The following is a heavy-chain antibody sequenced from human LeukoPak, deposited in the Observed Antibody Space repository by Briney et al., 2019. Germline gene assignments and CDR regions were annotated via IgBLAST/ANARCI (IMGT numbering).Heavy chain of an antibody. D-gene: IGHD2-15*01. V-gene: IGHV4-59*01. CDR3: ARAYCSGGSCLRVTSSWFDP. CDR2: IYYSGST. J-gene: IGHJ5*02. CDR1: GGSISSYY. Sequence: SETLSLTCTVSGGSISSYYWSWIRQPPGKGLEWIGYIYYSGSTNYNPSLKSRVTTSVDTSKNQFSLKLSSVTAADTAVYYCARAYCSGGSCLRVTSSWFDPWGQGTLVTVSS.